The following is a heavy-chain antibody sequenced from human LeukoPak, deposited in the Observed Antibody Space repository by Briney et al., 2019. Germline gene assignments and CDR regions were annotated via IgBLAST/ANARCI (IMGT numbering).Heavy chain of an antibody. J-gene: IGHJ4*02. CDR1: GFTFSSYA. CDR3: AKDLYLWYFDY. CDR2: ISYDGSNK. Sequence: GGSLRLSCAASGFTFSSYAMHWVRQAPGKGLEWVAVISYDGSNKYYADSVKGRFTISRDNSKNTLYLQVNSLRAEDAAVYYCAKDLYLWYFDYWGQGTLVTVSS. V-gene: IGHV3-30-3*01. D-gene: IGHD2-2*01.